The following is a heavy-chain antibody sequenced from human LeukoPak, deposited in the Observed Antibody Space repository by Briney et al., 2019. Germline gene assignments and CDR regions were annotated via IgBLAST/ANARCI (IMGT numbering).Heavy chain of an antibody. CDR2: ISGSGGST. V-gene: IGHV3-23*01. CDR3: APGIAAAGTFGY. Sequence: GGSLRLSCAASGFTFSSYAMSWVRQAPGKGLEWVSAISGSGGSTYYADSVKGRFTISRDNSKNTLYLQMNSLRAEDTAVYYCAPGIAAAGTFGYWGQGTPVTVSS. CDR1: GFTFSSYA. D-gene: IGHD6-13*01. J-gene: IGHJ4*02.